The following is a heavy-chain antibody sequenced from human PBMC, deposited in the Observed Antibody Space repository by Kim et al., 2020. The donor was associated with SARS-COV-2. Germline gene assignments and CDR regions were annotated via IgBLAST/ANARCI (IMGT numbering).Heavy chain of an antibody. J-gene: IGHJ4*02. V-gene: IGHV4-34*01. D-gene: IGHD3-10*01. CDR2: INHSGST. CDR1: GGSFSGYY. Sequence: SETLSLTCAVYGGSFSGYYWSWIRQPPGKGLEWIGEINHSGSTNYNPSLKSRVTISVDTSKNQFSLKLSSVTAADTAVYYCARGLVVRGVIRKPYFDYWGQGTLVTVSS. CDR3: ARGLVVRGVIRKPYFDY.